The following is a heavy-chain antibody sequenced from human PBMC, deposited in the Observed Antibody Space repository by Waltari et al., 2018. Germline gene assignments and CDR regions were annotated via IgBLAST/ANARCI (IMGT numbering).Heavy chain of an antibody. Sequence: EVQLVESGGGLVQPGGSLRLSCAASGFTFSSYWMHWVRQAPGKGLVWVSSISSSSSYIYYADSVKGRFTISRDNAKNSLYLQMNSLRAEDTAVYYCARSPRVTMVRGNYWGQGTLVTVSS. J-gene: IGHJ4*02. CDR1: GFTFSSYW. CDR3: ARSPRVTMVRGNY. CDR2: ISSSSSYI. V-gene: IGHV3-21*01. D-gene: IGHD3-10*01.